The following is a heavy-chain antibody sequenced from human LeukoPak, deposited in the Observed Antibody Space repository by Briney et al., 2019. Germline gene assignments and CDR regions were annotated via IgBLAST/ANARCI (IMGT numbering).Heavy chain of an antibody. CDR1: GGSISSYY. D-gene: IGHD3-3*01. CDR3: ARGGTIFGVVNALFGY. V-gene: IGHV4-59*12. CDR2: IYYSGST. Sequence: TSETLSLTCTVSGGSISSYYWSWIRQPPGKGLEWIGYIYYSGSTNYNPSLKSRVTISVDTSKNQFSLMLSSVTAADTAVYYCARGGTIFGVVNALFGYWGQGTLVTVSS. J-gene: IGHJ4*02.